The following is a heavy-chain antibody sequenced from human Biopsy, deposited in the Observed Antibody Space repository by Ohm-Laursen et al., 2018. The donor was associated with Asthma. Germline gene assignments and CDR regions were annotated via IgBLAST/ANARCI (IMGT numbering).Heavy chain of an antibody. Sequence: SDTLSLTCIVSGGSMSSSSYYWGWIRQPPGKGLEWMGSSSYTGSAYHNPSLKSQVTIYEDTPKNHFSLKLSSGTAADTAVYYCARHWDWGSFFDYWGQGTPVTVSS. CDR2: SSYTGSA. J-gene: IGHJ4*02. CDR1: GGSMSSSSYY. CDR3: ARHWDWGSFFDY. V-gene: IGHV4-39*01. D-gene: IGHD7-27*01.